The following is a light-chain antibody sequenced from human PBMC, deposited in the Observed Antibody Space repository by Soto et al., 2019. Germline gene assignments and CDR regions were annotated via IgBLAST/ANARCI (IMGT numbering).Light chain of an antibody. CDR3: QQSYGTPR. Sequence: DIQMTQSPSSLSASIGDRVTIACRASQSISNFLNWYQHKPGKAPKLLIYAASTLQSGVPSRFSGSGAGTDFTLTISSLQPEDFATYYCQQSYGTPRFGQGTKVDIK. J-gene: IGKJ1*01. CDR1: QSISNF. V-gene: IGKV1-39*01. CDR2: AAS.